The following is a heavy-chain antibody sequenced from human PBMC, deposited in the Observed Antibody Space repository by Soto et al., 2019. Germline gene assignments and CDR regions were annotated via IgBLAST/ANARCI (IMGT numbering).Heavy chain of an antibody. Sequence: GGSLRLSCAASGFTFSSYAMHWVRQAPGKGLEWVAVISYDGSNKYYADSVKGRFTISRDNSKNTLYLQMNSLRAEDTAVYYCARDGGYCSSTSCYFNFDYWGQGTLVTVSS. CDR2: ISYDGSNK. D-gene: IGHD2-2*01. CDR3: ARDGGYCSSTSCYFNFDY. CDR1: GFTFSSYA. V-gene: IGHV3-30-3*01. J-gene: IGHJ4*02.